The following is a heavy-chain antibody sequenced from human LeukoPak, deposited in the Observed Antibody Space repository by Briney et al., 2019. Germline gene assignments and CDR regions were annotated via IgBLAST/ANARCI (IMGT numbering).Heavy chain of an antibody. D-gene: IGHD3-3*02. CDR2: IVVGSGNT. CDR3: AAGHRIFGVAPGGY. CDR1: GFTFTSSA. J-gene: IGHJ4*02. Sequence: ASVKVSCKASGFTFTSSAVQWVRQARGQRLEWIGWIVVGSGNTNYAQKFQERVTITRDMSTSTAYMELSSLRSEDTAVYYCAAGHRIFGVAPGGYWGQGTLVTVSS. V-gene: IGHV1-58*01.